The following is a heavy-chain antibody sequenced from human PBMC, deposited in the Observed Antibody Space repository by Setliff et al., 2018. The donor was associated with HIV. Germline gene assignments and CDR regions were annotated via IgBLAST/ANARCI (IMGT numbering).Heavy chain of an antibody. CDR3: VRGYCSSTTCYDDYYYMDV. CDR2: IFYTGST. D-gene: IGHD2-2*01. CDR1: GDSITGHY. Sequence: PSETLSLTCTVSGDSITGHYWNWIRRPPGKGLEWIGYIFYTGSTNYNPSLKSRVTISVDTSKKQFFLKLSSVTAADTAVYYCVRGYCSSTTCYDDYYYMDVWGKGSTVTVSS. J-gene: IGHJ6*03. V-gene: IGHV4-59*11.